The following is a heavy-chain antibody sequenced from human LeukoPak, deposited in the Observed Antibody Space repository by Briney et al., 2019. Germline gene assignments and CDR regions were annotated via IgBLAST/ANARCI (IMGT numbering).Heavy chain of an antibody. CDR1: GGSFSGYY. V-gene: IGHV4-34*01. J-gene: IGHJ4*02. D-gene: IGHD6-13*01. CDR3: ARGIAAAGPY. CDR2: INHSGST. Sequence: PSETLSLTCAVYGGSFSGYYWSWIRQPPGKGLEWIGEINHSGSTNYNPSLKSRVTIPVDTSKNQFSLKLSSVTAADTAVYYCARGIAAAGPYWGQGTLVTVSS.